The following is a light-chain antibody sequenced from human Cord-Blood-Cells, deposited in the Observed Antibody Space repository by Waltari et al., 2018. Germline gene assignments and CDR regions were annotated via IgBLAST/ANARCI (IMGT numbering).Light chain of an antibody. CDR1: SRDVGSYTL. V-gene: IGLV2-23*01. CDR2: EGS. J-gene: IGLJ2*01. Sequence: QSALTQPASVSGSPGQSITISCTGTSRDVGSYTLFSWYQQHPGKTPKLMIYEGSKRPSGVSNRVSGSKSGNTASLTISGLQAEDEADYYCCSYAGSSPDVAFGGGTKLTVL. CDR3: CSYAGSSPDVA.